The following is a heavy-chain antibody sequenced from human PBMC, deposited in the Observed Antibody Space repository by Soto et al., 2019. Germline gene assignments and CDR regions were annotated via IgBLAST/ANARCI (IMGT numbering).Heavy chain of an antibody. CDR2: INPNGGDT. D-gene: IGHD5-18*01. V-gene: IGHV1-46*01. CDR1: GYMFTYYH. CDR3: ARVTYSSGFLFYLDY. J-gene: IGHJ4*02. Sequence: SVKVSCKESGYMFTYYHVHWGRQAPVQGLEWMGIINPNGGDTSYAQKFQGRVTMTRDTSTSTVYMEVSSLRSEDTALYYRARVTYSSGFLFYLDYWGQGTPVTVSS.